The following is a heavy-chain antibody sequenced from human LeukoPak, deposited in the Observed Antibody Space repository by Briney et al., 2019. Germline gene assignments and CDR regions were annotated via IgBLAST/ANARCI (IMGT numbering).Heavy chain of an antibody. D-gene: IGHD4/OR15-4a*01. CDR3: VRLGDNLSFDY. J-gene: IGHJ4*02. V-gene: IGHV4-38-2*01. CDR2: THHSGSS. Sequence: SETLSLICAVSGYSITNDYYWGCIRQPPGKGLEWIGNTHHSGSSYYNPSLKSRVTMSVDTSKNQFSLNLSSVTAADTAVYYCVRLGDNLSFDYWGQGTLVTVSS. CDR1: GYSITNDYY.